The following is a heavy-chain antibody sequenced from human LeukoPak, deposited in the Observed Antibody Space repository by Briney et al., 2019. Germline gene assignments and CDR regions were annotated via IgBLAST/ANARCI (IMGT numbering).Heavy chain of an antibody. V-gene: IGHV1-18*01. CDR1: GYTFSSYG. J-gene: IGHJ4*02. D-gene: IGHD6-19*01. CDR3: AREDSGWYPPNFDY. CDR2: ISAYNGNT. Sequence: ASVKVSCKASGYTFSSYGISWVRQAPGQGLEWMGWISAYNGNTNYAQKLQGRVTMTTDTSTSTAYMELRSLRSDDTAVYYCAREDSGWYPPNFDYWGQGTLVTVSS.